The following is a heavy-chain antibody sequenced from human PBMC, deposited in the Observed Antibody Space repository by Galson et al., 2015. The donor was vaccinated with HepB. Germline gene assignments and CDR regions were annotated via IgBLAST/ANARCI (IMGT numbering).Heavy chain of an antibody. V-gene: IGHV3-64*01. CDR1: GFTLKTYN. D-gene: IGHD2-21*01. J-gene: IGHJ4*02. CDR3: ARRPLYSGGALDY. CDR2: ISGDGYTS. Sequence: SLRLSCAASGFTLKTYNMHWVRQAPGKGLEYISAISGDGYTSYYANSVKGRFTISRDDSINTLYLQMGSLRAEDTAVYYCARRPLYSGGALDYWGRGTLVTVSS.